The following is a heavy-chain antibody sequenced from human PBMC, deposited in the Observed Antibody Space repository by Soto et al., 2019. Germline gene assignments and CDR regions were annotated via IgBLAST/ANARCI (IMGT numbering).Heavy chain of an antibody. CDR3: ARLPKGSLVTA. CDR1: GFSFSDYS. J-gene: IGHJ4*02. CDR2: ISSSSDKT. Sequence: LVESGGDLVYPGGSLRPSCVGSGFSFSDYSMNWVRQAPGKGLQWVSYISSSSDKTYYADSVKGRFTVSRDNAKNALFLQMNRLRDDDTATYYCARLPKGSLVTAWGQGTRVTASS. V-gene: IGHV3-48*02. D-gene: IGHD2-21*02.